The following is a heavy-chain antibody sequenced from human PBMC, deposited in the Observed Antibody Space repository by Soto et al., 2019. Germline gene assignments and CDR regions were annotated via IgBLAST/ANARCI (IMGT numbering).Heavy chain of an antibody. CDR2: IWYDGSNK. D-gene: IGHD2-2*01. CDR3: ARDGIVVVPAAYYYMDV. CDR1: GFTFSSYG. V-gene: IGHV3-33*01. Sequence: GGSLRLSCAASGFTFSSYGMHWVRQAPGKGLEWVAVIWYDGSNKYYADSVKGRFTISRDNSKNTLYLQMNSLRAEDTAVYYCARDGIVVVPAAYYYMDVWGKGTTVTVSS. J-gene: IGHJ6*03.